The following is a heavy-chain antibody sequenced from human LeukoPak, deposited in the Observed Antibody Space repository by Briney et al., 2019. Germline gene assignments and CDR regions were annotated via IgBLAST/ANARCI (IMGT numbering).Heavy chain of an antibody. CDR3: AKVSTIVVVVTLDY. CDR2: ISGSGGST. Sequence: PGGSLRLSCAASGFTFSSYAMSWVRQAPGKGLEWVSAISGSGGSTYYADSVKGRFTISRDNSKNTLYLQMNSLRAEDTAVYYCAKVSTIVVVVTLDYWGQGTLVTVSS. J-gene: IGHJ4*02. D-gene: IGHD3-22*01. CDR1: GFTFSSYA. V-gene: IGHV3-23*01.